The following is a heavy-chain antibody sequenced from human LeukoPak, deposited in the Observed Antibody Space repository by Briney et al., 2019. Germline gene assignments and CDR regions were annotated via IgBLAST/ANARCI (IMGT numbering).Heavy chain of an antibody. V-gene: IGHV3-74*01. CDR1: GFTFSSYW. D-gene: IGHD3-9*01. CDR2: INSDGSST. Sequence: GGSLRLSCAASGFTFSSYWMHWVRHAPGKGLVWVSRINSDGSSTSYADSVKGRFTISRDNAKSTLYLQMNSLRAEDTAVYYCARSCYFDWFGPLDYWGQGTLVTVSS. J-gene: IGHJ4*02. CDR3: ARSCYFDWFGPLDY.